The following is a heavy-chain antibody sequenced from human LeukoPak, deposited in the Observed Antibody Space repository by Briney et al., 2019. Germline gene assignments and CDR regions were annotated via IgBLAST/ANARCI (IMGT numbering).Heavy chain of an antibody. CDR1: GFTFSDYY. J-gene: IGHJ3*02. CDR2: ISSSGSTI. Sequence: GGSLRLSCAASGFTFSDYYMSWIRQAPGKGLEWVSYISSSGSTIYYADSVKGRFTISRDNAKNSLYLQMNSLRAEDTAVYYCARDLGYCSGGSCYSAAFDIWGQGTMVTVSS. D-gene: IGHD2-15*01. CDR3: ARDLGYCSGGSCYSAAFDI. V-gene: IGHV3-11*01.